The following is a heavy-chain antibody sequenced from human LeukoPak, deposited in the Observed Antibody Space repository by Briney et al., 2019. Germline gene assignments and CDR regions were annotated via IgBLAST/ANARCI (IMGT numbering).Heavy chain of an antibody. J-gene: IGHJ1*01. CDR2: IYSGGST. V-gene: IGHV3-66*02. CDR1: GFIFSNYA. D-gene: IGHD3-10*01. CDR3: ASSGVAEYFQH. Sequence: GGSLRLSCAASGFIFSNYAMSWVRQAPGKGLEWVSVIYSGGSTYYADSVKGRFTISRDNSKNTLYLQMNSLRAEDTAVYYCASSGVAEYFQHWGQGTLVTVSS.